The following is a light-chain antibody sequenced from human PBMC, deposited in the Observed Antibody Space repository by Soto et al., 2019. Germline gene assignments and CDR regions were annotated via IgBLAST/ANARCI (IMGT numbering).Light chain of an antibody. CDR2: EVI. CDR3: SSYTSSSTLV. J-gene: IGLJ1*01. V-gene: IGLV2-14*01. Sequence: QSVLTQPTSVSGSPGQSITISCTGTSSDVGGYNYVSWYQQHPGKAPKLMIYEVINRPSGVSNRFSGSKSGNTASLTISGLQAEDEADYYCSSYTSSSTLVFXTGTKVTVL. CDR1: SSDVGGYNY.